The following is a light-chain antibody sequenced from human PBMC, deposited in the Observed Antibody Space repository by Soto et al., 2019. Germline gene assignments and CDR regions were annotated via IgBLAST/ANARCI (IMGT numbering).Light chain of an antibody. J-gene: IGKJ4*01. Sequence: EIVLTQSPGTLSLSPGERATLSCRASQSVAGSYLAWYQQKPGQAPRLLIYGASTRAAGIPDRFSGRGSGTDFTLTISRLEPEYFAVYYCQQYGNSPLTFGGGSMVESK. CDR1: QSVAGSY. V-gene: IGKV3-20*01. CDR3: QQYGNSPLT. CDR2: GAS.